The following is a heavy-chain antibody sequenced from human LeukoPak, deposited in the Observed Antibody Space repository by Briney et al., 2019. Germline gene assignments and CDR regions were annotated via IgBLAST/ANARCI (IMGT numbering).Heavy chain of an antibody. D-gene: IGHD3-10*02. J-gene: IGHJ6*03. CDR1: GGSFSGYY. Sequence: SETLSLTCAVYGGSFSGYYRSWIRQPPGKGLEWIGEINHSGSTNYNPSLKSRVTISVDTSKNQFSLKLSSVTAADTAVYYCARSDYVIGYYYMDVWGKGTTVTISS. V-gene: IGHV4-34*01. CDR3: ARSDYVIGYYYMDV. CDR2: INHSGST.